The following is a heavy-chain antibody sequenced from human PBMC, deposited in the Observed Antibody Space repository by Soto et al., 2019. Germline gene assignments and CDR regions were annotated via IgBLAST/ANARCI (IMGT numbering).Heavy chain of an antibody. CDR2: IWYDGSNK. J-gene: IGHJ4*02. CDR3: ARDPGYSSGGYYFDY. CDR1: GFTFSSYG. V-gene: IGHV3-30*19. Sequence: GGSLRLSCAASGFTFSSYGMHWVRQAPGKGLEWVAVIWYDGSNKYYADSVKGRFTISRDNSKNTLYLQMNSLRAEDTAVYYCARDPGYSSGGYYFDYWGQGTLVTVSS. D-gene: IGHD6-19*01.